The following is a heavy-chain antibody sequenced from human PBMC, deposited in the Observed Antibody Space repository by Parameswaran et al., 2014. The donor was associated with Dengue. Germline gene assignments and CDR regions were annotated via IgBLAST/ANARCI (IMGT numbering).Heavy chain of an antibody. V-gene: IGHV4-59*01. CDR2: IYYSGST. J-gene: IGHJ3*02. CDR3: ARVGSGSSYQLPGVVAFDI. Sequence: RWIRQPPGKGLERIGYIYYSGSTNYNPSLKSRVTISVDTSKNQFSLKLSSVTAADTAVYYCARVGSGSSYQLPGVVAFDIWGQGTMVTVSS. D-gene: IGHD1-26*01.